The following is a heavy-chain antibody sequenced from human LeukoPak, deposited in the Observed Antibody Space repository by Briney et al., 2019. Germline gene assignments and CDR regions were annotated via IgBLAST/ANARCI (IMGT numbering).Heavy chain of an antibody. CDR2: ISGSGSST. CDR1: GFTFSSYA. V-gene: IGHV3-23*01. J-gene: IGHJ4*02. CDR3: AIAFPWRGGYSYGPIDY. D-gene: IGHD5-18*01. Sequence: GGSLRLSCAASGFTFSSYAMSWVRQAPGKGLEWVSAISGSGSSTYYADSVKGRFTISRDNSKNTLYLQMNGLRAEDTAVYYCAIAFPWRGGYSYGPIDYWGQGTLVTVSS.